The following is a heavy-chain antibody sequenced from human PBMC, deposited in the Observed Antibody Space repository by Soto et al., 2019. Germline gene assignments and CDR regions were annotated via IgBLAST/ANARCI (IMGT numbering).Heavy chain of an antibody. J-gene: IGHJ4*02. V-gene: IGHV4-31*03. CDR2: IYYSGST. Sequence: PSETLSLTCTVSGGSISSGGYYWSWIRQHPGKGLEWIGYIYYSGSTYYNPSLKSRVTISVDTSKNQFSLKLSSVTAADTAVYYCARESYSSSPSFDYWGQGTLVTVS. D-gene: IGHD6-13*01. CDR1: GGSISSGGYY. CDR3: ARESYSSSPSFDY.